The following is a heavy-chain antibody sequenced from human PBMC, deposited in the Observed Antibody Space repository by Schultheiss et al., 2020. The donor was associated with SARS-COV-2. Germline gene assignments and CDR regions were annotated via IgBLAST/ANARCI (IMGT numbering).Heavy chain of an antibody. CDR2: ISYDGSDK. V-gene: IGHV3-30*01. J-gene: IGHJ3*02. D-gene: IGHD4-17*01. Sequence: GGSLRLSCAASGFTFSSYAMHWVRQAPGKGLEWVAVISYDGSDKYYADSVKGRFTISRDNSKNTLFLQMNSLRAEDTAVYYCTRGIGDYGDYLGRDAFDIWGQGTMVTVSS. CDR1: GFTFSSYA. CDR3: TRGIGDYGDYLGRDAFDI.